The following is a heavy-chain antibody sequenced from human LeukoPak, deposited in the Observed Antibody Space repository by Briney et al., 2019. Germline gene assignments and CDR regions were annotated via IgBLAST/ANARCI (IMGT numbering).Heavy chain of an antibody. CDR1: GFAFSSQA. J-gene: IGHJ4*02. CDR3: AKDARRTSGWYFFDY. CDR2: ISDSGSIT. V-gene: IGHV3-23*01. D-gene: IGHD6-19*01. Sequence: GGSLRLSCAASGFAFSSQAMGWVRQAPGKGLEWVSVISDSGSITYYADSEKGRFTISRDNSKNTLFLQMNSLRADDTAVYYCAKDARRTSGWYFFDYWGQGTLVTVSS.